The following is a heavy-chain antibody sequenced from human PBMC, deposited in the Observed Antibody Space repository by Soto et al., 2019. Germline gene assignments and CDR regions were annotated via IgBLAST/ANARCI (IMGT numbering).Heavy chain of an antibody. Sequence: QVQLVQSGAEVKKPGASVKVSCKASGYTFTSYGISWVRQAPGQGLEWMGWISAYNGNTNSAQKLQGRVTMTTDTSTSTAYMELRSTRSADTAVYYCARDRGAYGMDVWGQGTTVTVSS. V-gene: IGHV1-18*01. CDR2: ISAYNGNT. D-gene: IGHD3-10*01. CDR1: GYTFTSYG. J-gene: IGHJ6*02. CDR3: ARDRGAYGMDV.